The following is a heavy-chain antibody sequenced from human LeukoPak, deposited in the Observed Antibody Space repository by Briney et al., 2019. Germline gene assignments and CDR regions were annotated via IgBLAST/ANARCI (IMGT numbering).Heavy chain of an antibody. CDR1: GFSVGTNY. CDR3: ERDKNYGHYYAFDI. Sequence: GGSLRLSCAASGFSVGTNYMSWVRQAPGKGLEWVSVIYGGGTTTRYADSVKGRFTISRDNSKNMVYLQMHSLRVEDTALYYCERDKNYGHYYAFDIWGQGTMVTVSS. D-gene: IGHD4-17*01. J-gene: IGHJ3*02. CDR2: IYGGGTTT. V-gene: IGHV3-66*01.